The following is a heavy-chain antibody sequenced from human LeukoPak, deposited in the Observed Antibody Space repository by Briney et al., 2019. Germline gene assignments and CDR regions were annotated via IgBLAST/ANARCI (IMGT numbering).Heavy chain of an antibody. V-gene: IGHV3-66*01. CDR2: IQSGDST. CDR3: EMSGTHYVLDI. J-gene: IGHJ3*02. Sequence: PGGSLRLSCAASGFTVSPSYMSWVRQAPGKGLEWVSVIQSGDSTNYADSVKGRFTVSRDNSKNTLYLQMNSLRVEDTAVYYCEMSGTHYVLDIWGQGTMVTISS. CDR1: GFTVSPSY. D-gene: IGHD3-10*01.